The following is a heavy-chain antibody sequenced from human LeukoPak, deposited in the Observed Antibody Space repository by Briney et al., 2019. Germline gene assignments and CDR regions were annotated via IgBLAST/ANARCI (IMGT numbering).Heavy chain of an antibody. CDR2: IYYSGST. V-gene: IGHV4-39*01. J-gene: IGHJ4*02. CDR3: ARHPCREGGNCRGFNY. D-gene: IGHD4-23*01. Sequence: SETLSLTCTVSGGSISSSSYYWGWIRQPPGKGLEWIGSIYYSGSTYYNPSLKSRVTISVDTSKNQFSLTLTSVTAADTAMYYCARHPCREGGNCRGFNYWGQGTLVTVSS. CDR1: GGSISSSSYY.